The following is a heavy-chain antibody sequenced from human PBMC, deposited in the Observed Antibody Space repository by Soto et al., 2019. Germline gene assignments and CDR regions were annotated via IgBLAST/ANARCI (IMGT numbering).Heavy chain of an antibody. D-gene: IGHD6-13*01. J-gene: IGHJ2*01. Sequence: GGSLRLSCAASGFTLDDYGMSWVRQAPGKGLEWVSGINWNGGSTGYADSVKGRFTISRDNAKNSLYLQMNSLRAEDTALYYCARVEGGQQLPPPWYFDLWGRGTLVTVSS. CDR3: ARVEGGQQLPPPWYFDL. CDR1: GFTLDDYG. V-gene: IGHV3-20*04. CDR2: INWNGGST.